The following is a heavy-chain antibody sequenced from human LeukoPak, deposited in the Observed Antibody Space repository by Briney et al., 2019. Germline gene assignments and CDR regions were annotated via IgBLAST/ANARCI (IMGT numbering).Heavy chain of an antibody. V-gene: IGHV3-43*02. CDR3: VKERAEAQFDF. CDR2: ISGDGGSA. J-gene: IGHJ4*02. CDR1: RFTFDDYA. Sequence: GGSLRLSCAATRFTFDDYAMHWVRQAPGKGLEWVSLISGDGGSAYYADSVKGRFTISRDNSKNSLYLQMSSLRTEDTAFYYCVKERAEAQFDFWGQGARVTVSS. D-gene: IGHD1-26*01.